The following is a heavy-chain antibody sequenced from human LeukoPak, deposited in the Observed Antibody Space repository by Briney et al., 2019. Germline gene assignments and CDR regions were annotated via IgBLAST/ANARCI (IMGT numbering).Heavy chain of an antibody. D-gene: IGHD1-26*01. CDR2: IIPIFGTA. J-gene: IGHJ5*02. CDR1: GGTFSSYA. V-gene: IGHV1-69*13. CDR3: AREGNMGAPRPGIFSFDP. Sequence: ASVKVSCKASGGTFSSYAISWVRQAPGQGLEWMGWIIPIFGTANYAQKFQGRVTITADESTSTAYMELSSLRSEDTAVYYCAREGNMGAPRPGIFSFDPWGQGTLVTVSS.